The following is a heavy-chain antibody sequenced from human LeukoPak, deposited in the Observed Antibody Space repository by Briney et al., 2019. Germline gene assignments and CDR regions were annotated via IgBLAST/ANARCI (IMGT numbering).Heavy chain of an antibody. CDR3: AQKRGGSGSYSAMDV. D-gene: IGHD3-10*01. CDR2: ISYDGSNK. Sequence: GGSLRLSCAASGFTFSRYAMHWVRQAPGKGLEWVALISYDGSNKYYADSVKGRFTISRDNSKNTLYLQMNSLRAEDTAVYYCAQKRGGSGSYSAMDVWGQGTTVTVSS. V-gene: IGHV3-30-3*01. J-gene: IGHJ6*02. CDR1: GFTFSRYA.